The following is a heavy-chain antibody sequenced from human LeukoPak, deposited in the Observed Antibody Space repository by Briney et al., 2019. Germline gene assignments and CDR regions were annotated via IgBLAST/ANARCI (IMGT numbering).Heavy chain of an antibody. Sequence: GGSLRLSCAASGFTFSSYAMSWGREAPGKGLEWVSAICGSGGSTYYADSVKGRFTISRDNSKNTLYLQMNSLRAEDTAVYYCAKVGNDVYYYYGMDVWGQGTTVTVSS. D-gene: IGHD1-1*01. CDR2: ICGSGGST. CDR3: AKVGNDVYYYYGMDV. J-gene: IGHJ6*02. V-gene: IGHV3-23*01. CDR1: GFTFSSYA.